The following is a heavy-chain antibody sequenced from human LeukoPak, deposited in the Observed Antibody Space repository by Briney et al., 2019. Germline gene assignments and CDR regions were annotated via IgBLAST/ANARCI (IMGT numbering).Heavy chain of an antibody. J-gene: IGHJ4*02. CDR2: IYSGGNT. CDR3: ARGADSGSYSVDY. V-gene: IGHV3-66*01. CDR1: GFTVSLKY. D-gene: IGHD1-26*01. Sequence: GGSLRLSCAASGFTVSLKYMSWVRRAPGKGLEWVSAIYSGGNTYYAASVKGRFTISRDNSKNTLYLQMNNLRVEDTALYLCARGADSGSYSVDYWGQGTLVTVSS.